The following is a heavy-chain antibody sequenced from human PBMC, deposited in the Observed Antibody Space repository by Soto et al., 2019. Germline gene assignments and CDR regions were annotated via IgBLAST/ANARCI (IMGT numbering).Heavy chain of an antibody. CDR2: INHSAIT. J-gene: IGHJ4*02. Sequence: QVQLEQWGAGLLKPSETLSLTCAVYGGSFSGYYWSWIRQPPGKGLEWLGEINHSAITDYNPSLTSRVTISIDTSKNQFSLKLDSVTAADTAVYYCAIGPRMWLPGGGYWGQGTLVTVSS. CDR1: GGSFSGYY. V-gene: IGHV4-34*01. D-gene: IGHD6-19*01. CDR3: AIGPRMWLPGGGY.